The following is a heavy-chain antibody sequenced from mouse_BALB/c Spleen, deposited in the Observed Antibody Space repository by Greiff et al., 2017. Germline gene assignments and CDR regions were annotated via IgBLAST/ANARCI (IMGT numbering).Heavy chain of an antibody. CDR2: ISDGGSYT. V-gene: IGHV5-4*02. D-gene: IGHD6-2*01. J-gene: IGHJ3*01. CDR3: ARSSPWFAY. CDR1: GFTFSDYY. Sequence: EVQLVESGGGLVKPGGSLKLSCAASGFTFSDYYMYWVRQTPEKRLEWVATISDGGSYTYYPDSVKGRFTISRDNAKNNLYLQMSSLKSEDTAMYYCARSSPWFAYWGQGTLVTVSA.